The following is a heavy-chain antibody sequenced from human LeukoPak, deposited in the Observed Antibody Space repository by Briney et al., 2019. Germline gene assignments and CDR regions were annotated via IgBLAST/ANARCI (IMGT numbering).Heavy chain of an antibody. Sequence: PSETLSLTCAVYGGSFSGYYWSWIRQPPGKGLEWIGEINHSGSTNYNPSLKSRVTISVDTPKNQFSLKLSSVTAADTAVYYCAREVPYCSSTSCYGAVDYWGQGTLVTVSS. CDR2: INHSGST. CDR1: GGSFSGYY. CDR3: AREVPYCSSTSCYGAVDY. D-gene: IGHD2-2*01. J-gene: IGHJ4*02. V-gene: IGHV4-34*01.